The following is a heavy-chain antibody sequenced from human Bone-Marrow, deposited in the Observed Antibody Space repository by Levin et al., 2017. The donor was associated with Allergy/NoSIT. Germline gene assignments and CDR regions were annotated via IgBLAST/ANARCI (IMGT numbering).Heavy chain of an antibody. J-gene: IGHJ4*02. D-gene: IGHD6-13*01. V-gene: IGHV3-30*18. CDR2: ISDDGSNK. CDR3: AKWDSSGYSHFDY. CDR1: GFSFSSYG. Sequence: GESLKISCVASGFSFSSYGMHWVRQAPGKGLEWVALISDDGSNKNFANSVRGRFTVSRDNSKNTLYLQMTSLQSEDTAIYYCAKWDSSGYSHFDYWGQGTLVTVSS.